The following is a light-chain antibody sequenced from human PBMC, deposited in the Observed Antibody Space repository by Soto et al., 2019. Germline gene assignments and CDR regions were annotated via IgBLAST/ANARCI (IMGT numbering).Light chain of an antibody. Sequence: ELVLPQSPATLSVSPGERATLSCRASQSLNGFLAWSQHKPGQAPRLLMYDASTRATGVPARFSGSGSGTEFTHPTGSLQSVDFSVYYCEQYNHWPLTFGQGTRLLIK. CDR3: EQYNHWPLT. J-gene: IGKJ5*01. CDR2: DAS. CDR1: QSLNGF. V-gene: IGKV3-15*01.